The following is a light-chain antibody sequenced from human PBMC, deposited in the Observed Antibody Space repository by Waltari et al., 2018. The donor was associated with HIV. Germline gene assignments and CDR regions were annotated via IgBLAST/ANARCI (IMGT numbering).Light chain of an antibody. CDR2: DAS. V-gene: IGKV3-20*01. CDR3: QQYETSPYT. J-gene: IGKJ2*01. CDR1: PNRDYQC. Sequence: ENGLTQSPGPLSLSPGVSATLSCRASPNRDYQCLAWHQQKPRQAPRLLIYDASHRADGIPDKFSGSGSWTDFTLTITRLDPEDFALYFCQQYETSPYTFGQGTRLEIK.